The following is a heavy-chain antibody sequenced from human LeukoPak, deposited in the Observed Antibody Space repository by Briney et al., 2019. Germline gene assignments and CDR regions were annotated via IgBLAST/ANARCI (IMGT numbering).Heavy chain of an antibody. J-gene: IGHJ6*02. CDR3: ARVLWYGRGMDV. CDR2: IGTSSTTI. Sequence: PGGSLRLSCAASGFTFSSYTMNWVRQPPGKGLEWVSNIGTSSTTIYYADSVKGRFTISRDNSKNTLYLQMNSLRAEDTAVYYCARVLWYGRGMDVWGQGTTVTVSS. D-gene: IGHD2-21*01. V-gene: IGHV3-48*01. CDR1: GFTFSSYT.